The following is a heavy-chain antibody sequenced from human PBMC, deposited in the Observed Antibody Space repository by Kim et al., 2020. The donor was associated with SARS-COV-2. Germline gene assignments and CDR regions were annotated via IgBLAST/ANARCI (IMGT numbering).Heavy chain of an antibody. CDR3: ARDGGNIYGSGTKNPFDY. CDR2: ISAYNGNT. Sequence: ASVKVSCKASGYTFTSYGISWVRQAPGQGLEWMGWISAYNGNTNYAQKLQGRVTMTTDTSTSTAYMELRSLRSDDTAVYYCARDGGNIYGSGTKNPFDYWGQGTLVTVSS. V-gene: IGHV1-18*01. D-gene: IGHD3-10*01. CDR1: GYTFTSYG. J-gene: IGHJ4*02.